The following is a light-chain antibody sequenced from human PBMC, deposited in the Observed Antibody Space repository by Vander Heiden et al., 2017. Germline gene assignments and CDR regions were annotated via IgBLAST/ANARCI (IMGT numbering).Light chain of an antibody. CDR1: SDDIGSYNH. J-gene: IGLJ2*01. CDR2: DVR. Sequence: SALVLPPSVSGSPGPSLTISCSGTSDDIGSYNHGSWYQHPPGKAPKLIINDVRPRPSGASSRFSGSKSGNTASLTSSGGKDEDEADFYCSSYTSTNTPVFGGGTALTV. V-gene: IGLV2-14*01. CDR3: SSYTSTNTPV.